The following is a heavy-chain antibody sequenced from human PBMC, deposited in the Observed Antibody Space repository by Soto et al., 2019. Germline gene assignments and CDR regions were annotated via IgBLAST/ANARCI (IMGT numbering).Heavy chain of an antibody. Sequence: HGESLKISCKASGYRFTNFWIGWVRQKPGKGLEWMGIIYSRDSDTRYSPSFQGQVTISVDTSINTAYLQWSSLKASDTAIYYCARAPYNHNDGDLDFWGQGTLVTVSS. CDR1: GYRFTNFW. CDR3: ARAPYNHNDGDLDF. V-gene: IGHV5-51*01. D-gene: IGHD1-1*01. CDR2: IYSRDSDT. J-gene: IGHJ4*02.